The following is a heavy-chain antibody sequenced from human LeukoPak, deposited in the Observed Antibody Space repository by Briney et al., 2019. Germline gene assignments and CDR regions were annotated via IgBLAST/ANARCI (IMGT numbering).Heavy chain of an antibody. CDR3: ARDNPRYHGSGSYSATWYYGMDV. CDR2: IYSGGST. V-gene: IGHV3-53*01. Sequence: GGSLRLSCAASGFTVSSNYMSWVRQPPGKGLEWVSVIYSGGSTNYPASVKGRFTISRDNSKNTLSLQMNSLRAEDTAVYYCARDNPRYHGSGSYSATWYYGMDVWGEGTTVTVSS. D-gene: IGHD3-10*01. J-gene: IGHJ6*04. CDR1: GFTVSSNY.